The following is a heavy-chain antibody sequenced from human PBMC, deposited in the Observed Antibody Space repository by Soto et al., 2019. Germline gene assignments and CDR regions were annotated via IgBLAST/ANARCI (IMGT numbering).Heavy chain of an antibody. J-gene: IGHJ6*02. Sequence: PSETLSLTCTVSGGSIRSSSYYWGWIRQPPGKGLEWIGSIYYSGSTYYNPSLKSRVTISVDTSKNQFSPKLSSVTAADTAVYYCARLLREGYYYYYGMDVWGQGTTVTVSS. CDR2: IYYSGST. CDR1: GGSIRSSSYY. V-gene: IGHV4-39*01. D-gene: IGHD3-16*01. CDR3: ARLLREGYYYYYGMDV.